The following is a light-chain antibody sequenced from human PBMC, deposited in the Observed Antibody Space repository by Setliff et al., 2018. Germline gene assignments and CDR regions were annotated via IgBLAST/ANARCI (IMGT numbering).Light chain of an antibody. CDR1: SSNIGAGYD. V-gene: IGLV1-40*01. CDR2: GDS. J-gene: IGLJ1*01. CDR3: SSYAGSTGNV. Sequence: QSVLTQPPSVSGAPGQRVTISCTGSSSNIGAGYDVHWYQQLPGTAPKLLIYGDSNRPSGVPDRFSGSKSGTSASLAITGLQAEDEADYYCSSYAGSTGNVFGTGTKVTVL.